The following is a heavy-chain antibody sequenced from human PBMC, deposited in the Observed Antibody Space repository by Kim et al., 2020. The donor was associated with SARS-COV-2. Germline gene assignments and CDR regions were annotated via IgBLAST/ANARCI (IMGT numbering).Heavy chain of an antibody. CDR3: ARGWLRSGFES. D-gene: IGHD5-12*01. CDR2: TYYNSKWYY. V-gene: IGHV6-1*01. Sequence: SQTLSLTCAISGDSVSVNSDGWNWIRQSPSRGLEWLGRTYYNSKWYYDYAAGVKSRIAISPDTSKNQFSLQLNSVTPEDTAVYYCARGWLRSGFESWGQGVLVTVSS. CDR1: GDSVSVNSDG. J-gene: IGHJ4*02.